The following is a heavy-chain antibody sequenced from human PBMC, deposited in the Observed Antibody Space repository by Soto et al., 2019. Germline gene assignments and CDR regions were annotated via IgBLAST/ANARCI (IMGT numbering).Heavy chain of an antibody. CDR1: GFTFSDYA. V-gene: IGHV3-30*18. CDR3: AKGGRQWLVTSDFNY. Sequence: GGSRRLSCAASGFTFSDYAMHWVRQAPGKGLEWVAVVSHDGRNTHYADSVKGRFTISRDSSKNTVSLEMASLRAEDTAVYYCAKGGRQWLVTSDFNYWGQGALVTVSS. J-gene: IGHJ4*02. CDR2: VSHDGRNT. D-gene: IGHD6-19*01.